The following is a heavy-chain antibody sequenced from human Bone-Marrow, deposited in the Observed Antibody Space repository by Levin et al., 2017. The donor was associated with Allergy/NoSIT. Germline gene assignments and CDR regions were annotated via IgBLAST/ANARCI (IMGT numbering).Heavy chain of an antibody. CDR2: INPHSGAT. D-gene: IGHD2-8*01. V-gene: IGHV1-2*02. J-gene: IGHJ4*02. CDR1: GYTFTGYY. CDR3: ARNPDTKWHWVD. Sequence: ASVKVSCTASGYTFTGYYIHWVRQAPGQGLEWMGWINPHSGATEYAQKFQGRVTLTMDTSISAASMELTSLMSDDTAIYYCARNPDTKWHWVDWGQGALVTVSS.